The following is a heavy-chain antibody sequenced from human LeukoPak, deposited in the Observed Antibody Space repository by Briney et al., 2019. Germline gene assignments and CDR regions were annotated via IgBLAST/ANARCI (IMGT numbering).Heavy chain of an antibody. J-gene: IGHJ4*02. V-gene: IGHV3-74*01. CDR2: INSDGSST. CDR3: AKEVGMYGTPTLDF. D-gene: IGHD1/OR15-1a*01. Sequence: GGSLRLSCAASGFTFSSYWMHWVRQAPGKGLVWVSRINSDGSSTSYADSVKGRFTISRDNSKNTLFLQMNSLRAEDTAIYYCAKEVGMYGTPTLDFWGQGTLVTVSS. CDR1: GFTFSSYW.